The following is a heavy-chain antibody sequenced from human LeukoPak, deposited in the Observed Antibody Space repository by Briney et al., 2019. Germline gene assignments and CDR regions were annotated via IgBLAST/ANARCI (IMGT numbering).Heavy chain of an antibody. J-gene: IGHJ3*02. CDR1: GFTFSSYA. Sequence: GTSLRLSCAASGFTFSSYAFYWVRQAPGKGLEGVSSISYDGRNQYYIDSVRGRFTISRDNSKNTLYLQMNSLRTEDTAVYFCAKKSVPGAGTGSFDIWGQGTMVTVSS. CDR2: ISYDGRNQ. D-gene: IGHD6-19*01. V-gene: IGHV3-30*18. CDR3: AKKSVPGAGTGSFDI.